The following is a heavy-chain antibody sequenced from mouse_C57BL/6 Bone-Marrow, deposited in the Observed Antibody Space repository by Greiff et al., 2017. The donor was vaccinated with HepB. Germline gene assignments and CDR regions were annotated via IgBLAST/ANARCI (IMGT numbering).Heavy chain of an antibody. V-gene: IGHV5-17*01. Sequence: DVMLVESGGGLVKPGGSLKLSCAASGFTFSDYGMHWVRQAPEKGLEWVAYISSGSSTIYYADTVKGRFTISRDNAKNTLFLQMTSLRSEDTAMYYCARVTTARAMDYWGQGTSVTVSS. J-gene: IGHJ4*01. CDR2: ISSGSSTI. CDR1: GFTFSDYG. D-gene: IGHD2-3*01. CDR3: ARVTTARAMDY.